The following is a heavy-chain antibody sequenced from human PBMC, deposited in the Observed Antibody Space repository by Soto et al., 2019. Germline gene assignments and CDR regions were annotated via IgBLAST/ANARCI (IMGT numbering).Heavy chain of an antibody. CDR3: TTDAYTTESGYYSDY. V-gene: IGHV3-23*01. D-gene: IGHD3-16*01. J-gene: IGHJ4*02. CDR1: GFTFSNYA. Sequence: EVQLLESGGGLVQPGGSLRLSCAASGFTFSNYAMSWVRQAPGKGLQWVSAISVSGGSTYYADSVKGHFTISRDNSKNTVYLQMNSLKTEDTAVYYCTTDAYTTESGYYSDYWGQGTLVTVSS. CDR2: ISVSGGST.